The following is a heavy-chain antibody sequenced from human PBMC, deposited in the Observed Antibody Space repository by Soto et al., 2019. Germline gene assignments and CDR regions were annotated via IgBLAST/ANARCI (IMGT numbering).Heavy chain of an antibody. J-gene: IGHJ6*02. V-gene: IGHV1-69*01. CDR2: IIPIFGTA. D-gene: IGHD2-2*01. Sequence: QVQLVQSGAEVKKPGSSVKVSCKASRGTFSSYAISWVRQAPGQGLEWMGGIIPIFGTANYAQKFQGRVTITADEATSTAYMELGSLRSEATAVYYCAADIVVVPAARSYYGMDVWGQGTTVTVSS. CDR3: AADIVVVPAARSYYGMDV. CDR1: RGTFSSYA.